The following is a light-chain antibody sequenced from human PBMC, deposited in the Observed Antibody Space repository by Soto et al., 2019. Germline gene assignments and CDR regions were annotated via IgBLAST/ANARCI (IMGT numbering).Light chain of an antibody. J-gene: IGKJ3*01. CDR2: GAS. CDR3: QQYNNWPLT. Sequence: EIVMTQSPATLSVSPGERATLSFRASQSISDNLAWYQQKPGQAPRLLIYGASTRATAVPARFSGSGSGTAFTLTISSLQSEDFAVYSCQQYNNWPLTFGPGTKVDVK. CDR1: QSISDN. V-gene: IGKV3-15*01.